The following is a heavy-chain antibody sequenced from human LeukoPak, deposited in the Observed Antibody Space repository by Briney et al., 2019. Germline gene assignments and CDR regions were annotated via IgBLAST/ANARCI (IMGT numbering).Heavy chain of an antibody. J-gene: IGHJ5*02. Sequence: ASQTLSLTCTDSGGSIRSGGYYWSWIRQHPGKGLEWIGYIYYSGSTYYNPSLKSRVTISVDTSKNQFSLKLSSVTAADTAVYYCARVHDFWSCYYVGFDPWGQGTLVTVSS. D-gene: IGHD3-3*01. CDR3: ARVHDFWSCYYVGFDP. CDR1: GGSIRSGGYY. V-gene: IGHV4-31*03. CDR2: IYYSGST.